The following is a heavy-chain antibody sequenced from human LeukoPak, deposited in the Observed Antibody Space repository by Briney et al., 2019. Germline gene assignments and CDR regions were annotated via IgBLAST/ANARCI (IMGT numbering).Heavy chain of an antibody. V-gene: IGHV1-2*02. CDR3: ARSRIAVARGSYYYYMDV. CDR2: INPNSGGT. CDR1: GYTFTGYY. Sequence: ASVKVSCKASGYTFTGYYMHWVRQAPGQGLEWMGWINPNSGGTNYAQKFQGRVTMTRDTSISTAYMELSSLRSEDTAVYYCARSRIAVARGSYYYYMDVWGKGTTVTISS. D-gene: IGHD6-19*01. J-gene: IGHJ6*03.